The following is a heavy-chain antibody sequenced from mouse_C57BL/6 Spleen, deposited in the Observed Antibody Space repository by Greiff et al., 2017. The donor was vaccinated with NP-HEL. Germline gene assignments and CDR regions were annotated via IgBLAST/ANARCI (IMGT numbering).Heavy chain of an antibody. CDR1: GYTFTSYW. CDR3: ARYGSSGYNFDY. J-gene: IGHJ2*01. CDR2: IDPSDSET. V-gene: IGHV1-52*01. Sequence: QVQLQQPGAELVRPGSSVKLSCKASGYTFTSYWMHWVKQRPIQGLEWIGNIDPSDSETNYNQKFKDKATLTVDKSSSTAYMQLSSLTSEDSAVYYCARYGSSGYNFDYWGQGTTLTVSS. D-gene: IGHD3-2*02.